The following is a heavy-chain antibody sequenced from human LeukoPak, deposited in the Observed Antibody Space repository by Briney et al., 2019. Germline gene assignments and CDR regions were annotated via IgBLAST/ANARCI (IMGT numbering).Heavy chain of an antibody. J-gene: IGHJ4*02. CDR1: GCSISSGGYY. Sequence: PSQTLSLTCSVSGCSISSGGYYWSWIRQHPGRGLEWIGYIRYSGSTFYNPSLKSRLTISVDTSKNQFSLRLSYVTAADTAVYYCARDSSAYNNLDNWGQGTLITVSS. CDR3: ARDSSAYNNLDN. CDR2: IRYSGST. V-gene: IGHV4-31*03. D-gene: IGHD3-22*01.